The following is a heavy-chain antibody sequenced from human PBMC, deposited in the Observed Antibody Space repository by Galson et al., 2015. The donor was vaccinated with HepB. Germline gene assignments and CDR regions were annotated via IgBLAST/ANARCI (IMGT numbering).Heavy chain of an antibody. CDR1: GYTLTELS. D-gene: IGHD6-13*01. CDR2: VDPEDGET. CDR3: ATRWPGYSSSWYGRGLFSYYYYMDV. J-gene: IGHJ6*03. Sequence: SVKVSCKVSGYTLTELSMHWVRQAPGKGLEWMGGVDPEDGETIYAQKFQGRVTMTEDTSTDTAYMELTNLRSEDTAVYYCATRWPGYSSSWYGRGLFSYYYYMDVWGKGTTVTVSS. V-gene: IGHV1-24*01.